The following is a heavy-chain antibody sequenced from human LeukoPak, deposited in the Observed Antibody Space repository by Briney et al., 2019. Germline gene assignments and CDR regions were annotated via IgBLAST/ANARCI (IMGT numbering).Heavy chain of an antibody. Sequence: GRSLRLSCAASGFTFSRHGMHWVRQAPGKGLEWVTIISYDGSNTYYADSVKGRFTISRDNSKNTLYLQMNSLRAEDTAVYYCARFALYDYYMDVWGKGTTVTVSS. CDR3: ARFALYDYYMDV. CDR2: ISYDGSNT. CDR1: GFTFSRHG. D-gene: IGHD2-21*01. V-gene: IGHV3-30*03. J-gene: IGHJ6*03.